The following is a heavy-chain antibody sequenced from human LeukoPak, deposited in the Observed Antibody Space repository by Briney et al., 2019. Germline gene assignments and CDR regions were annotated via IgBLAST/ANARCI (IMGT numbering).Heavy chain of an antibody. Sequence: ASVKVSCKASGYTFTGYYMHWVRQAPGQGLEWMGWINPNSGATNYAQKFQGRVTMTRDTSISTAYMELSRLRSDDTAVYYCARQQRGGDPFDYWGQGTLVTVSS. V-gene: IGHV1-2*02. CDR2: INPNSGAT. CDR1: GYTFTGYY. CDR3: ARQQRGGDPFDY. D-gene: IGHD4-17*01. J-gene: IGHJ4*02.